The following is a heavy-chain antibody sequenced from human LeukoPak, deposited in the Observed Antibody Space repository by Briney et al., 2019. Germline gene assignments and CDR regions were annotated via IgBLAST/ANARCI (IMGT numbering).Heavy chain of an antibody. D-gene: IGHD2-21*02. CDR3: ANLVVTTPDY. J-gene: IGHJ4*02. CDR1: GFTFTSYV. Sequence: PGGSLRLSCAASGFTFTSYVMSWVRQAPGKGLEWVAGVTGSGTGTYYAASVKGRFTISRDNSKNTLYLQMNSLGVEDTAVYFCANLVVTTPDYWGPGTLVSVSS. CDR2: VTGSGTGT. V-gene: IGHV3-23*01.